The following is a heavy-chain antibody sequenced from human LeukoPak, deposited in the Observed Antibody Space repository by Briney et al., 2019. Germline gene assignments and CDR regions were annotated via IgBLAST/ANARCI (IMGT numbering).Heavy chain of an antibody. D-gene: IGHD1-26*01. J-gene: IGHJ5*02. Sequence: PSGTLSLTCAVSGGSISSSNNWWSWVRQPPGKGLEWIGEIYHGGGTNYNPSLKSRVTISVDKSKNQFSLKLTSVTAADTAVYYCARVGSGSPWGQGTLVTVSS. CDR3: ARVGSGSP. V-gene: IGHV4-4*02. CDR2: IYHGGGT. CDR1: GGSISSSNNW.